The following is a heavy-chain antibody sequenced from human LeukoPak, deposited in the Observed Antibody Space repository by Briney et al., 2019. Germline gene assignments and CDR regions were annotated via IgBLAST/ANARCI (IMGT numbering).Heavy chain of an antibody. CDR2: ISSSGSTI. D-gene: IGHD1-1*01. V-gene: IGHV3-48*03. CDR1: GFTFSSYE. Sequence: GGSLRLSCAASGFTFSSYEMNWVRQAPGKGLEWVSYISSSGSTIYYADSVKGRFTISRDNAKNSLYLQMNSLRAEDTAVYYCARTLSPQLYYMDVWGKGTTVTVSS. CDR3: ARTLSPQLYYMDV. J-gene: IGHJ6*03.